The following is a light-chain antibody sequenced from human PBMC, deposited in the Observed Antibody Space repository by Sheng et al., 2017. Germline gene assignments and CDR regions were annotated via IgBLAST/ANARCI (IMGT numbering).Light chain of an antibody. CDR3: QQYNNWPPAYT. J-gene: IGKJ2*01. V-gene: IGKV3-15*01. Sequence: EIVMTQSPATLSVSPGERATLSCRASQSIGTNLAWYQQKPGQAPRLLIYGASTRATGFPARFSGNGSGTEFTLTISSLQSEDFAVYYCQQYNNWPPAYTFGQGTKLEIK. CDR2: GAS. CDR1: QSIGTN.